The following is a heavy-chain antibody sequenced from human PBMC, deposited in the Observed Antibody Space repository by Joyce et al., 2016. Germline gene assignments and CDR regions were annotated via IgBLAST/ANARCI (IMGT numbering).Heavy chain of an antibody. V-gene: IGHV3-21*06. CDR3: ARGSYGVFDY. J-gene: IGHJ4*02. CDR2: ISPNSAAI. CDR1: GFTFNTCS. D-gene: IGHD1-26*01. Sequence: EVQLVESGGDLVKPGGSLRLSCAASGFTFNTCSMNWVRQAPGKGLEWVSSISPNSAAIHDADSVRGRFTTSRDNAKSALYLQMDSLRADDTATYYCARGSYGVFDYWGQGTLVPVSS.